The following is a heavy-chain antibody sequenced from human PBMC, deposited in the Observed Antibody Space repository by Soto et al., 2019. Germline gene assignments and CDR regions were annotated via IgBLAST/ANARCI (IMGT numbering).Heavy chain of an antibody. V-gene: IGHV3-53*01. CDR3: ARDPFGGMDV. D-gene: IGHD3-10*01. CDR2: IYSGGST. Sequence: PGGSLRLSCAASGFTVSSNFMNWVRQAPGKGLEWVSVIYSGGSTYYADSVKGRFTISRDNSKNTLYLQMNSLRAEDTAVYYCARDPFGGMDVWGQGTTVTVSS. J-gene: IGHJ6*02. CDR1: GFTVSSNF.